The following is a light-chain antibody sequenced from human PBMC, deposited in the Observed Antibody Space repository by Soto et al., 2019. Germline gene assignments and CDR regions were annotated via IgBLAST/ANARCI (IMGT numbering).Light chain of an antibody. Sequence: EIVLTQSPGTLSLSPGERATLSCRASQSIGISLAWYQQKPGQAPRLLIYGASTRATGIPARFSGSGSGTEFTLTINSLQSEDFAVYYCQQYNNLPQTFGQGTKVDIK. CDR2: GAS. CDR3: QQYNNLPQT. J-gene: IGKJ1*01. CDR1: QSIGIS. V-gene: IGKV3-15*01.